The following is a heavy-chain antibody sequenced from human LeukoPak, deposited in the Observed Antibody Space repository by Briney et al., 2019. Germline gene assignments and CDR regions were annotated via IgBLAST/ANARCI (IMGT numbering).Heavy chain of an antibody. CDR1: GGSISSGGYY. Sequence: SETPSLTCTVSGGSISSGGYYWSWIRQHPGKGLEWIGYIYYSGSTYYNPSLKSRVTISVDTSKNQFSLKLSSVTAADTAVYYCARTIAAVNWFDPWGQGTLVTVSS. CDR3: ARTIAAVNWFDP. CDR2: IYYSGST. D-gene: IGHD6-13*01. J-gene: IGHJ5*02. V-gene: IGHV4-31*03.